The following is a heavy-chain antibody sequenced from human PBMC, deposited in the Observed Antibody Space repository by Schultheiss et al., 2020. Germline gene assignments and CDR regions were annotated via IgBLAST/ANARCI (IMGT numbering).Heavy chain of an antibody. Sequence: GGSLRLSCAASGFTFSGYSMNWIRQAPGKGLEWVSGVSWNGSRTHYADSVKGRFIISRDEAKNSVYLQMNSLSAEDTAVYYCARGSHCSGGSCYSHYYYYYMDVWGKGTTVTVSS. CDR2: VSWNGSRT. J-gene: IGHJ6*03. CDR1: GFTFSGYS. CDR3: ARGSHCSGGSCYSHYYYYYMDV. V-gene: IGHV3-19*01. D-gene: IGHD2-15*01.